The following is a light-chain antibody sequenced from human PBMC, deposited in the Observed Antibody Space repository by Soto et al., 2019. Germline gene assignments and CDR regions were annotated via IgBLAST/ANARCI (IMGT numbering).Light chain of an antibody. CDR2: EVS. V-gene: IGLV2-14*01. J-gene: IGLJ3*02. CDR3: SSFTSSSTGV. CDR1: SSDIGGYNY. Sequence: QSVLTQPASVSGSPGQSITISCTGTSSDIGGYNYVSWYQQHPGKAPKLMIYEVSNRPSGVYNRFSGSKSGNTASLTISGLQAEDEAYYYCSSFTSSSTGVFGGRTKVTVL.